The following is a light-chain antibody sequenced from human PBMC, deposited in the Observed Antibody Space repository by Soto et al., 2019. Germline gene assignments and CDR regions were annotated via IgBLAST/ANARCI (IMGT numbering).Light chain of an antibody. Sequence: EIVMTQSPATLSVSPGERATLSCRASQSVTSSYLAWYQQKPGQAPRLLIYGASTRATGIPARFSGSGSGTEFALTISSLQSEDSAVYYCQQYNSWPPVSTFGQGTKPEIK. CDR3: QQYNSWPPVST. J-gene: IGKJ2*02. V-gene: IGKV3-15*01. CDR1: QSVTSSY. CDR2: GAS.